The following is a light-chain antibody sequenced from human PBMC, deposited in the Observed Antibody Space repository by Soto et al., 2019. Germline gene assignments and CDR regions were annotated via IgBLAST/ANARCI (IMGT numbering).Light chain of an antibody. Sequence: DIQMTQSPPTLSASVGDRVTITCRASQSISSWLAWYQQKPGKAPKLLIYDASSLESGVPSRFSGSGSGTEFTLTISSLHPDDFATYYCQQYNSYSGTFGQGTKVEIK. V-gene: IGKV1-5*01. CDR1: QSISSW. CDR2: DAS. CDR3: QQYNSYSGT. J-gene: IGKJ1*01.